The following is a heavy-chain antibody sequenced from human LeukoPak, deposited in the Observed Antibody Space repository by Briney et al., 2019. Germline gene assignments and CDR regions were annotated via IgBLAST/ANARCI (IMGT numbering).Heavy chain of an antibody. V-gene: IGHV1-69*05. J-gene: IGHJ4*02. CDR3: ATQELLYCSGGSCSFDY. CDR1: GGTFSSYA. Sequence: SVKVSCKASGGTFSSYAISWVRQAPGQGLEWMGGIIPIFGTANYAQKFQGRVTITTDGSTSTAYMELSSLRSEDTAVYYCATQELLYCSGGSCSFDYWGQGTLVTVSS. D-gene: IGHD2-15*01. CDR2: IIPIFGTA.